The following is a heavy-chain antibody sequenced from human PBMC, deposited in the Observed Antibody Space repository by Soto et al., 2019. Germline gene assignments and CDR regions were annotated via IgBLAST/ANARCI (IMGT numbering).Heavy chain of an antibody. CDR1: GFTFDDYT. J-gene: IGHJ3*02. V-gene: IGHV3-43*01. Sequence: EVQLVESGGVVVQPGGSLRLSCAASGFTFDDYTMHWVRQAPGKGLEWVSLISWDGGSTYYADSVKGRFTISRDNSKNALYLQMNSLRTEDTALYYCAKDFDDLGGAFDIWGQGTMVTVSS. D-gene: IGHD3-16*01. CDR2: ISWDGGST. CDR3: AKDFDDLGGAFDI.